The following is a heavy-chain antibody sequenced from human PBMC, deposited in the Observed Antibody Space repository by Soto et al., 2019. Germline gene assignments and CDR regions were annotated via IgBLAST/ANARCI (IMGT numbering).Heavy chain of an antibody. CDR3: AARLAARPGVDY. D-gene: IGHD6-6*01. CDR1: GGTFSSYA. J-gene: IGHJ4*02. Sequence: SVKVSCKASGGTFSSYAISWVRQAPGQGLEWMGGIIPIFGTANYAQKFQGRVTITADESTSTAYMELSSLRSEDTAVYYCAARLAARPGVDYWGQGTLVTVSS. CDR2: IIPIFGTA. V-gene: IGHV1-69*13.